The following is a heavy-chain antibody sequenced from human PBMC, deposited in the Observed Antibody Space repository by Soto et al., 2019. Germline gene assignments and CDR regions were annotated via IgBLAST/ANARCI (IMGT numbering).Heavy chain of an antibody. CDR1: GVTFRSYA. Sequence: GGSLRLSCAASGVTFRSYAMSLVRQSPGKGLEWVSSISGGGDSTYYADSVKGRFTISRDNSKNTLYLQMNTLRADDTAVYYCAGRDGRWSNSCFDYWGQGTLVTVSS. D-gene: IGHD2-15*01. V-gene: IGHV3-23*01. J-gene: IGHJ4*02. CDR3: AGRDGRWSNSCFDY. CDR2: ISGGGDST.